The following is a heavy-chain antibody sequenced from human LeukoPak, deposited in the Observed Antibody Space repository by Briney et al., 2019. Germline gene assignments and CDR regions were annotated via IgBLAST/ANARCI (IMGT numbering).Heavy chain of an antibody. CDR3: AKGEYHQDGIGENRFDN. Sequence: GGTLRLSCAASGFTFSSYGMSWVRQAPGKGLEWVSAIETGGASTYYADSVKGRFTTSRDNAKNSVFLQMGSLRPEDTAVYYCAKGEYHQDGIGENRFDNWGQGALVTVSS. J-gene: IGHJ4*02. CDR2: IETGGAST. D-gene: IGHD5-24*01. CDR1: GFTFSSYG. V-gene: IGHV3-23*05.